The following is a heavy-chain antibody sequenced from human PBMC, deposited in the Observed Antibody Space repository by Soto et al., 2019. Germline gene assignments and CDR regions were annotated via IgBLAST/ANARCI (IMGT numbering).Heavy chain of an antibody. CDR3: ARDRDSGSIPDPFDP. CDR1: GFTFSSYA. D-gene: IGHD1-26*01. Sequence: GGSLRLSCAASGFTFSSYAMHWVRQAPGKGLEWVAVISYDGSNKYYADSVKGRFTISRDNSKNTLYLQMNSLRAEDTAVYYCARDRDSGSIPDPFDPWGQGTLVTVSS. CDR2: ISYDGSNK. J-gene: IGHJ5*02. V-gene: IGHV3-30-3*01.